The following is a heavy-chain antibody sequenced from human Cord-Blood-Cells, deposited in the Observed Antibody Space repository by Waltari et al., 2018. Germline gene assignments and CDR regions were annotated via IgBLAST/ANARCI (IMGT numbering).Heavy chain of an antibody. J-gene: IGHJ3*02. V-gene: IGHV4-39*01. CDR3: ARLGGGGAFDI. D-gene: IGHD3-16*01. CDR2: IYYSGGT. CDR1: GGSISSSSYY. Sequence: QLQLQESGPGLVKPSETLSLTCTVSGGSISSSSYYWGWFRQPPGKGLEWIGSIYYSGGTHHNPSPKSRVTISGDTSKDQVSPKVGSVAAAGPAVDYWARLGGGGAFDIWGQGTMVTVSS.